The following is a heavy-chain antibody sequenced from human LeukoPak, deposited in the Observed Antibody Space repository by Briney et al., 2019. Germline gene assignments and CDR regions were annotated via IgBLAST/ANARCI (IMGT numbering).Heavy chain of an antibody. CDR3: ARDLGQYYDTSDNWFDP. CDR2: INSDGINT. V-gene: IGHV3-74*01. Sequence: GGSLRLSCAASGFTFSNYWMHWVRQAPGKGLVWVSRINSDGINTSYADSVKGRFTISRDNAKNTLNLQMNSLRAEDTAVYYCARDLGQYYDTSDNWFDPWGQETLVTVSS. CDR1: GFTFSNYW. D-gene: IGHD3-22*01. J-gene: IGHJ5*02.